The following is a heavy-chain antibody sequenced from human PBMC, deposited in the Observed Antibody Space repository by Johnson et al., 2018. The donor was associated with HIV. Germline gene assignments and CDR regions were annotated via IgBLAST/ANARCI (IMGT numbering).Heavy chain of an antibody. D-gene: IGHD5-12*01. CDR3: ARGRTGYDWAFDI. J-gene: IGHJ3*02. CDR1: GFTFSSYA. CDR2: ISYDGSNN. V-gene: IGHV3-30*04. Sequence: VQLVESGGGVVQPGRSLRLSCAASGFTFSSYAMHWVRQAPGKGLEWVAVISYDGSNNYYADSVKGRFTISRDNSKKTLYLQMNSLRAGDTAVYYCARGRTGYDWAFDIWGQGTMVTVS.